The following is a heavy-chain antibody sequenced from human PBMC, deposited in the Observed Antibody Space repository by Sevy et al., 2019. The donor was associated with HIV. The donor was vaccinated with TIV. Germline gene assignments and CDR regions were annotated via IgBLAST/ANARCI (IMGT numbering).Heavy chain of an antibody. CDR3: AKVSDSGSYYGY. CDR2: ISGSWGST. CDR1: GFTFSSYA. J-gene: IGHJ4*02. Sequence: GGSLRLSCAASGFTFSSYAMSWVRQAPGKGLEWVSAISGSWGSTYYADSVMGRCTISRDNSKNTLYLQMNSLRAEDTAVYYCAKVSDSGSYYGYWGQGTLVTVSS. D-gene: IGHD1-26*01. V-gene: IGHV3-23*01.